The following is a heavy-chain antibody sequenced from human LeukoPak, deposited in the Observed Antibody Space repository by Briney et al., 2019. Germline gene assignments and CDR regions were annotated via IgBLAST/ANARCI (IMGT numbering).Heavy chain of an antibody. CDR1: GFTFSSFA. Sequence: PGSSLRLTCAASGFTFSSFAMHWVRQAPGKGLEWVAFISYVARETYYADSVKGRFTISRDNSKDMVYLQMNSLTTADTAVYYCARSYSLPEYWGQGTLVTVSS. V-gene: IGHV3-30*04. D-gene: IGHD1-26*01. CDR2: ISYVARET. CDR3: ARSYSLPEY. J-gene: IGHJ4*02.